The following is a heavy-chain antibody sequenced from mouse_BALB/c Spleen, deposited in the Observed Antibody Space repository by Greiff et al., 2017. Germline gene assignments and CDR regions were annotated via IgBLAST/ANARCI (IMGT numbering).Heavy chain of an antibody. CDR2: VSSGSSTI. J-gene: IGHJ2*01. CDR1: GFTFSSFG. Sequence: VQLVESGGGLVQPGGSRKLSCAASGFTFSSFGMHWVRQAPEKGLEWVAYVSSGSSTIYYADTVKGRFTISRDNPKNTLFLQMTSLRSEDTAMYYCAREAFDYWGQGTTLTVSS. CDR3: AREAFDY. V-gene: IGHV5-17*02.